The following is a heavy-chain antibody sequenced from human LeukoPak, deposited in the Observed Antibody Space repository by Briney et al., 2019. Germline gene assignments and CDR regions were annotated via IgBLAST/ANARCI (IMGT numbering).Heavy chain of an antibody. CDR2: ISGGGST. V-gene: IGHV3-23*01. CDR3: AKDRRPNPVGEEFDP. J-gene: IGHJ5*02. CDR1: GFTFSSYA. Sequence: GASLRLSCAASGFTFSSYAMSWVRQAPGRGLEWVSAISGGGSTYYGDSVKGRFTISRDNSKNTLYLQMNSLRAEDTAVYYCAKDRRPNPVGEEFDPWGQGTLVTVSS. D-gene: IGHD3-16*01.